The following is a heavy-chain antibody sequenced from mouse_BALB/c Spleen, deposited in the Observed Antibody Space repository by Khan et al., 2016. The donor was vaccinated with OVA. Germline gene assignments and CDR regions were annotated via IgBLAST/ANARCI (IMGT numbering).Heavy chain of an antibody. CDR3: ARDQVGSYFDY. CDR1: GFSFTDYY. J-gene: IGHJ2*01. D-gene: IGHD1-1*01. CDR2: IAKKADGYST. Sequence: EVVLVVSGVGLVQPGGSLRLSCATFGFSFTDYYMTWVRQPPGGALEWLGFIAKKADGYSTAYSASVKGRFIISRDTSQNILYLRMTTLKDEDIDTYDSARDQVGSYFDYWGQGTTLTVSS. V-gene: IGHV7-3*02.